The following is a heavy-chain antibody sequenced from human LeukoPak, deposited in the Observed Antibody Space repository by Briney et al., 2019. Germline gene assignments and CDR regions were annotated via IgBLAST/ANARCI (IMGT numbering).Heavy chain of an antibody. Sequence: SETLSLTCTVSGGSISSYYWSWIRQPPGKRLEWIGYIYYSENTNYNPSLKSRVTISVDTSKNQFSLKLNSVTAADTAVYYCARDPSDYGDHFDYWGQGTLVTVSS. J-gene: IGHJ4*02. D-gene: IGHD4-17*01. CDR1: GGSISSYY. CDR2: IYYSENT. V-gene: IGHV4-59*01. CDR3: ARDPSDYGDHFDY.